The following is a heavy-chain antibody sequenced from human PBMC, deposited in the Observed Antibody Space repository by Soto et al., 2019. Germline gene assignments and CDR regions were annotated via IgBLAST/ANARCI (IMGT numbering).Heavy chain of an antibody. Sequence: PGESLKISCKGSGYNFDKYWIGWVCQMPGKGLEWMGIIHPGDSNIRYSPSFQGQVAISADKSISTAYLQWSSLKASDTAMYYCARRGGFGVLYGMDVWRQGNTVTVSS. V-gene: IGHV5-51*01. CDR1: GYNFDKYW. CDR3: ARRGGFGVLYGMDV. CDR2: IHPGDSNI. D-gene: IGHD3-10*01. J-gene: IGHJ6*02.